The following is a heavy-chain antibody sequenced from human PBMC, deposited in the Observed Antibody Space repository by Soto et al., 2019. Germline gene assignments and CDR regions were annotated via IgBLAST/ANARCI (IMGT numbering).Heavy chain of an antibody. Sequence: QVQLQESGPGLVKPSETLSLTCTVSGGSISSYYWSWIRQPPGKGLEWIGYIYYSGSTNYNPSLXSXVXIXXDTSKSHFSLRLASVTAADTAVYYCARLWGWFGDYWGQGTLVTVSS. V-gene: IGHV4-59*08. D-gene: IGHD3-10*01. CDR2: IYYSGST. CDR3: ARLWGWFGDY. CDR1: GGSISSYY. J-gene: IGHJ4*02.